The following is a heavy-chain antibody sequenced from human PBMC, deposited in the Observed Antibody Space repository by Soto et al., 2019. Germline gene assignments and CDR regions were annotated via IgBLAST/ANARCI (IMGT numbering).Heavy chain of an antibody. CDR1: GFTFTKYW. Sequence: EVQLVESGGGLVQPGGSLRLSCETSGFTFTKYWMSWVRQVPGKGLEWVANIKKDGSEKYYLDSVKGRFTISRDNAKNSLDLQMNSLRAEDTAVYYCAGDHMRDWGQGTLVTV. CDR3: AGDHMRD. CDR2: IKKDGSEK. V-gene: IGHV3-7*05. J-gene: IGHJ4*02.